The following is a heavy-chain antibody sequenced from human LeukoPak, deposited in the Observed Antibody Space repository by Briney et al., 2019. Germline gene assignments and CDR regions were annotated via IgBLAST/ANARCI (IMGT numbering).Heavy chain of an antibody. Sequence: ASVKVSCKASGYTFTKSYIHWVRQTPGQRLEWMGLINPGGDNTDYAQNFQGRLTMTSDTSARTVYMELSSLRSDDTAVYYCARIRDGYNDAYDIWGQGTLVTVTS. J-gene: IGHJ3*02. CDR3: ARIRDGYNDAYDI. V-gene: IGHV1-46*01. CDR1: GYTFTKSY. CDR2: INPGGDNT. D-gene: IGHD5-24*01.